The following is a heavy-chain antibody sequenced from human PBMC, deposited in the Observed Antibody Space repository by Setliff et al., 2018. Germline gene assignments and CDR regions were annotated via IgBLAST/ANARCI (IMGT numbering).Heavy chain of an antibody. V-gene: IGHV4-59*08. CDR1: GGSFSTYY. CDR3: AIAPGREDYYYMDV. J-gene: IGHJ6*03. D-gene: IGHD1-1*01. Sequence: KSSETLSLTCTVSGGSFSTYYWSWIRQAPGRGLEWIGHVYYSGAANYDPSLKSRVTIWIDTSKNQFSLKLTSVTAADTAVYYCAIAPGREDYYYMDVWGKGTKVTVSS. CDR2: VYYSGAA.